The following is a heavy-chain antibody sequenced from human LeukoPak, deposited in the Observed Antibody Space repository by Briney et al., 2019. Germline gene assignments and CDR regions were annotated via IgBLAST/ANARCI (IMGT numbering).Heavy chain of an antibody. CDR3: ARDNYYGSGSYYSWFDP. V-gene: IGHV3-48*04. D-gene: IGHD3-10*01. J-gene: IGHJ5*02. CDR2: ISSSSSTI. CDR1: GFTFGSYS. Sequence: GGSLRLSCAASGFTFGSYSMNWVRQAPGKGLEWVSYISSSSSTIYYADSVKGRFTISRDNAKNSLHLQMNSLRAEDTAVYYCARDNYYGSGSYYSWFDPWGQGTLVTVSS.